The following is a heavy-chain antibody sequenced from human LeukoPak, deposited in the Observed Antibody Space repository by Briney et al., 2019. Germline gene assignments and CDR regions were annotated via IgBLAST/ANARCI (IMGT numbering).Heavy chain of an antibody. J-gene: IGHJ4*02. Sequence: PGGSLRLSCTASGFTFSNYAMTWVRQAPGKGLEWVAVIWYDGSNKYYADSVKGRFTISRDNSKNTLYLQMNSLRAEDTAVYYCARDSVRWRLGAADYWGQGTLVTVSS. CDR1: GFTFSNYA. V-gene: IGHV3-33*08. CDR2: IWYDGSNK. CDR3: ARDSVRWRLGAADY. D-gene: IGHD1-26*01.